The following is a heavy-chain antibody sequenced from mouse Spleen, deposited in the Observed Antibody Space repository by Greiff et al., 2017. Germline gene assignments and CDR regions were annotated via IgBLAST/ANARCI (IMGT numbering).Heavy chain of an antibody. CDR2: IDPETGGT. J-gene: IGHJ4*01. CDR3: TRGGNWDAMDY. Sequence: VQLVESGAELVRPGASVTLSCKASGYTFTDYEMHWVKQTPVHGLEWIGAIDPETGGTAYNQKFKGKAILTADKSSSTAYMELRSLTSEDSAVYYCTRGGNWDAMDYWGQGTSVTVSS. CDR1: GYTFTDYE. V-gene: IGHV1-15*01. D-gene: IGHD4-1*01.